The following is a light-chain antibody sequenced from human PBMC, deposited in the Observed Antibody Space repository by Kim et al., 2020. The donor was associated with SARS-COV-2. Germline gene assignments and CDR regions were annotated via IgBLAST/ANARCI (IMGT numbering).Light chain of an antibody. CDR3: QQSYSTPRT. V-gene: IGKV1-39*01. J-gene: IGKJ2*01. Sequence: DIQMTQSPSSLSASVGDRVTITCRASQSISTYLNWYQQKPGKAPNLLIYDASSLQSGVPSRFSGSGSGTDFTLTISSLRPGDFATYYCQQSYSTPRTFGQGTKLEI. CDR1: QSISTY. CDR2: DAS.